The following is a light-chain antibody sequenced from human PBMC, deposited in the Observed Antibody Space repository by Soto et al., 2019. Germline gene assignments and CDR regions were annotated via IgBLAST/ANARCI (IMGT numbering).Light chain of an antibody. CDR1: QSVSSTF. CDR2: GVS. CDR3: GEFVNAPQWT. J-gene: IGKJ1*01. Sequence: EIVLTQSPGTLSLSPGERATLSCRASQSVSSTFLAWYQQKPGQAPRLLIFGVSNRATGIPDRFSGSGSGTDFSLTISRLEPEDFAVYYFGEFVNAPQWTFGQGTKVEIE. V-gene: IGKV3-20*01.